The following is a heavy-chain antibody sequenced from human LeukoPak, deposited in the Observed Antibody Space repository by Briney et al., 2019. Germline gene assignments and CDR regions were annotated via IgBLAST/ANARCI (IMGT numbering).Heavy chain of an antibody. Sequence: PGRSLRLSCAASGFTFGSYGMHWVRQAPGKGLEWGAVIWYDGSNKYYADSVKGRFTISRDNSKNTLYLQMNSLRAEDTAVYYCARGKAAAGTQYGMDVWGQGTTVTVSS. J-gene: IGHJ6*02. CDR1: GFTFGSYG. V-gene: IGHV3-33*01. CDR2: IWYDGSNK. D-gene: IGHD6-13*01. CDR3: ARGKAAAGTQYGMDV.